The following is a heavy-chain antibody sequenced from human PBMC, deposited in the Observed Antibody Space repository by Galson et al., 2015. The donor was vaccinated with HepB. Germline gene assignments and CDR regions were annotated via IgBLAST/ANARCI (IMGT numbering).Heavy chain of an antibody. J-gene: IGHJ4*02. CDR3: ARYVRYGDVLSE. V-gene: IGHV1-18*01. Sequence: SVKVSCKASGYTFTHFAISWVRQAPGQGLEWMGWISGYNGNTKYAQKFHGRVTMTTDTSTTTAYMELRSLRSDDTSVYYCARYVRYGDVLSEWGQGTLVTVSS. D-gene: IGHD3-9*01. CDR1: GYTFTHFA. CDR2: ISGYNGNT.